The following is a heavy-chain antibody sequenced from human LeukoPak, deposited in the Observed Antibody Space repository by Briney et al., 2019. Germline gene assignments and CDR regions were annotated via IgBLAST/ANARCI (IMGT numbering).Heavy chain of an antibody. CDR2: INPSGGST. J-gene: IGHJ4*02. CDR1: GYTFTSYY. Sequence: ASVKVSCKASGYTFTSYYMHWVRQAPGQGLEWMGIINPSGGSTSYAQKFQGRVTMTEDTSTDTAYMELSSLRSEDTAVYYCATDYYDSSGYYRLDYWGQGTLVTVSS. V-gene: IGHV1-46*01. D-gene: IGHD3-22*01. CDR3: ATDYYDSSGYYRLDY.